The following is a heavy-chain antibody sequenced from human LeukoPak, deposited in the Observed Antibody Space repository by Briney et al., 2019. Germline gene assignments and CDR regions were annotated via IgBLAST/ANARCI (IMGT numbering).Heavy chain of an antibody. J-gene: IGHJ3*01. Sequence: GGSLRLSCAASGFTFSSYWMSWVRQAPGKGLEWVANIKQDGSEKYYVDSVKGRFTVSRDNAQDSLYLQLNNLKAGDTAVYYCARALTRDALDLWGQGTMVTVSS. CDR3: ARALTRDALDL. CDR2: IKQDGSEK. V-gene: IGHV3-7*04. CDR1: GFTFSSYW.